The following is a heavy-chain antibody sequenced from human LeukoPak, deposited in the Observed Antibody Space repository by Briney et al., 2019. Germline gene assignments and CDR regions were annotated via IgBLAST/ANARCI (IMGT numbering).Heavy chain of an antibody. V-gene: IGHV4-59*01. CDR2: IYYSGNT. CDR3: ARSPSVLRSGELSSPLHY. D-gene: IGHD3-16*02. Sequence: SETLSLTCTVSGGSITSYYWSWIRQPPGKGLEWIGYIYYSGNTNYNPSLKSRVTISVDTSRNQFSLKLSSGTAADTAVYYCARSPSVLRSGELSSPLHYWGQGTLVTVTS. CDR1: GGSITSYY. J-gene: IGHJ4*02.